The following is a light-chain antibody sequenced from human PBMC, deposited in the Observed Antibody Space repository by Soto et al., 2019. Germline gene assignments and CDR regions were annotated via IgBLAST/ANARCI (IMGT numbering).Light chain of an antibody. CDR1: QSISSY. CDR2: AAS. V-gene: IGKV1-39*01. CDR3: QQSYSTPDT. Sequence: DSQLTQSPSSLSTTVGDRVTITCRASQSISSYLNWYQQKPGKAPKLLIYAASSLQSGVPSRFSGSGSGTDFTLAISSLQPEDFATYYCQQSYSTPDTFGGGTKVDIK. J-gene: IGKJ4*01.